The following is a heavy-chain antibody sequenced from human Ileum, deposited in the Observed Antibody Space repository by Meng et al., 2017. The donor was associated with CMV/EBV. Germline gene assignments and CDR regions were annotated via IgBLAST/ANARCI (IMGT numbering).Heavy chain of an antibody. J-gene: IGHJ4*02. CDR1: GGSISSGSYY. CDR2: IYTSEST. V-gene: IGHV4-61*02. Sequence: HVQLPRSGPGLVKPSQTLSLTCTVFGGSISSGSYYWSWIRQPAGKGLEWIGRIYTSESTNYNPSLKSRVTISVDTSKNQFSLKLSSVTATDTAVYYCAEGAITGTTEVPFDYWGQGTLVTVSS. D-gene: IGHD1-20*01. CDR3: AEGAITGTTEVPFDY.